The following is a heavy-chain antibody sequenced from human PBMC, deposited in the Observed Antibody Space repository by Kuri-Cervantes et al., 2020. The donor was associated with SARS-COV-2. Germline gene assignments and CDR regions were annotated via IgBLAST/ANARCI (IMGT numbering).Heavy chain of an antibody. V-gene: IGHV3-30*03. CDR2: ISHDGTNK. D-gene: IGHD3-3*01. CDR1: GFTFSSYG. Sequence: GESLKISCAASGFTFSSYGMHWVRQAPGKGLEWVAVISHDGTNKDYADSLKGLFTISRDNSKNTLYLEMNSLRAEDTAVYYCARGGSPRVWSGYYTDYWGQGTLVTVSS. CDR3: ARGGSPRVWSGYYTDY. J-gene: IGHJ4*02.